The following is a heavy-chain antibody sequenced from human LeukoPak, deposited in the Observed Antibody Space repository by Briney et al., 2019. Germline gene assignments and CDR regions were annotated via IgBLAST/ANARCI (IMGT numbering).Heavy chain of an antibody. J-gene: IGHJ4*02. CDR1: GASMSRYY. Sequence: PSETLSLTCVVSGASMSRYYWSWIRQPPGKGLEWIGYIHYTGSTYYNPSLKSRVTISLDTPKNQFSLKLSSVTAADTAVYYCARHGCSTSLYYFDYWGQGTLVTVSS. CDR3: ARHGCSTSLYYFDY. D-gene: IGHD6-6*01. CDR2: IHYTGST. V-gene: IGHV4-59*08.